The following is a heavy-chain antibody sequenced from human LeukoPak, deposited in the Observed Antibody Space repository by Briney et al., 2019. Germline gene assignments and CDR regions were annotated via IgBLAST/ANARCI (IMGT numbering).Heavy chain of an antibody. V-gene: IGHV1-2*02. CDR1: GYTFTGYY. D-gene: IGHD4-17*01. CDR3: AILAGDFFV. CDR2: INPNSGGT. J-gene: IGHJ4*02. Sequence: ASVKVSCKASGYTFTGYYMHWVRQAPGQGLEWMGWINPNSGGTNYAQKFQGRVTMTRDASISTAYMELNELRSDETAVYYCAILAGDFFVWGQGTLVTVSS.